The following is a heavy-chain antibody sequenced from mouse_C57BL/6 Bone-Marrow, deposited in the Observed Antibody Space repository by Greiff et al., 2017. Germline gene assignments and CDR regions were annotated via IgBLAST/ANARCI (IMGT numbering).Heavy chain of an antibody. J-gene: IGHJ2*01. CDR1: GYTFTSYW. CDR2: IDPSDSET. V-gene: IGHV1-52*01. CDR3: ARDWALNFDY. Sequence: QVQLQQPGAELVRPGSSVKLSCKASGYTFTSYWMHWVKQRPIQGLEWIGNIDPSDSETHYNQKFKDKATLTVDKSSSTAYMQLSSLTSEDSAGYYCARDWALNFDYWGQGTTLTVSS.